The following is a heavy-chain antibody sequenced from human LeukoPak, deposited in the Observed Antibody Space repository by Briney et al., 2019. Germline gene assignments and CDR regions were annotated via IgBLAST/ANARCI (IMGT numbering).Heavy chain of an antibody. CDR3: ARSPEWFGESRNYYFDY. V-gene: IGHV1-2*02. Sequence: GASVKVSCKASGYTFTGYYMHWVRQAPGQGLEWMGWINPNSGGTNYAQKFQGRVTMTRDTSISTAYMELRSLRFDDTAVYYCARSPEWFGESRNYYFDYWGQGTLVTVSS. D-gene: IGHD3-10*01. CDR2: INPNSGGT. CDR1: GYTFTGYY. J-gene: IGHJ4*02.